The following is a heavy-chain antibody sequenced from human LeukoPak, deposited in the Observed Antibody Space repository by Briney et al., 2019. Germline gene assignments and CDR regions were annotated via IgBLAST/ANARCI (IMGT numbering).Heavy chain of an antibody. J-gene: IGHJ4*02. Sequence: ASVKVSCKASGYTFTSYDINWGRQATGQGLEWMGWMNPNSGNTGYAQKFQGRVTITRNTSISTAYMELSSLRSEDTAVYYCARDLAVAGTFLDYWGQGTLVTVSS. CDR3: ARDLAVAGTFLDY. V-gene: IGHV1-8*03. CDR2: MNPNSGNT. D-gene: IGHD6-19*01. CDR1: GYTFTSYD.